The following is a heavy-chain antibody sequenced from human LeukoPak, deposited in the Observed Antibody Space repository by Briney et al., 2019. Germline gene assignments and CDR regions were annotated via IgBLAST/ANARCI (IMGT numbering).Heavy chain of an antibody. J-gene: IGHJ4*02. D-gene: IGHD2-8*01. CDR2: ISGSGGST. CDR3: AKDPLGYCTNGVCYY. CDR1: GFTFSSYA. V-gene: IGHV3-23*01. Sequence: PGGSLRLSCAASGFTFSSYAMSWVRQAPGKGLEWVSAISGSGGSTYYADSVKGRFTISRDNSKNTLYLQMNSLRAEDTAVYYCAKDPLGYCTNGVCYYWGQGTLVTVSS.